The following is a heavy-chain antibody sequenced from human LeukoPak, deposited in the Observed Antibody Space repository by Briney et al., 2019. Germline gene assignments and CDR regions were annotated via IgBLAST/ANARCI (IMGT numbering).Heavy chain of an antibody. CDR3: ARVTYCGGDCYYPDY. D-gene: IGHD2-21*02. Sequence: PSETLSLTCAVYGGSFSGYYWSWIRQPPGKGLEWIGEINHSGSTNYNPSLKSRVTISVDTSKNQFSLKLSSVTAADTAVYYCARVTYCGGDCYYPDYWGQGTLVTGSS. CDR2: INHSGST. CDR1: GGSFSGYY. J-gene: IGHJ4*02. V-gene: IGHV4-34*01.